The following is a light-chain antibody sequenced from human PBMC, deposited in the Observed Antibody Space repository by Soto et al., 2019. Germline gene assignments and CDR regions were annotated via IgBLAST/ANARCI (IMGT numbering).Light chain of an antibody. CDR1: QSISSY. J-gene: IGKJ2*01. Sequence: DLQMTQSPTSLSASVGDRVTITCRASQSISSYLNWYQQKPGIAPKLLIYAASSLQSGVPSRFSGSRSGTDFTLTISSLQPEDFATYYCQQSYSTPYTFGQGTKLEIK. CDR2: AAS. V-gene: IGKV1-39*01. CDR3: QQSYSTPYT.